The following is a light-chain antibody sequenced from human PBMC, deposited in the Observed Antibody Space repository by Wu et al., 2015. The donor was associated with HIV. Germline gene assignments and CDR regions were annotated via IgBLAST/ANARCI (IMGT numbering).Light chain of an antibody. Sequence: EIVMTQSPATLSVSPGERATLSCRASQSVSNNLAWYQQKPGQAPRLLIYDASTRATGIPARFSGSGSGTEFTLTISSMQSEDVAVYYCQQFNDWPTWTFGQGTKVEIK. J-gene: IGKJ1*01. CDR2: DAS. V-gene: IGKV3-15*01. CDR3: QQFNDWPTWT. CDR1: QSVSNN.